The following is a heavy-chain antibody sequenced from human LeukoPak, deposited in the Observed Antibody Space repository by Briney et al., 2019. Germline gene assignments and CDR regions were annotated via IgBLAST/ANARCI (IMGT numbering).Heavy chain of an antibody. Sequence: PSETLSLTCTVSGGSISSYYWSWIRQPPGKGLEWIGYIYYSGSTNYNPSLKSRVTISVDTSKNQFSLKLGSVTAADTAVYYCARASVEMATINIGYWGQGTLVTVSS. J-gene: IGHJ4*02. D-gene: IGHD5-24*01. CDR1: GGSISSYY. CDR3: ARASVEMATINIGY. V-gene: IGHV4-59*01. CDR2: IYYSGST.